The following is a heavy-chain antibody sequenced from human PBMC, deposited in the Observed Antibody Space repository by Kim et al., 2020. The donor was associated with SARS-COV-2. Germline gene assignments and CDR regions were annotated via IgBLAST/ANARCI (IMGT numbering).Heavy chain of an antibody. J-gene: IGHJ5*02. CDR1: GYSFSNYA. CDR3: AKYHCPSGGCYTGDWFDP. Sequence: ASVKVSCKASGYSFSNYAINWVRQAPGQGLEWMGWINTNNGNPTYAQGFMGRFVFSLDTSVSTAYLQINSLKAEDSAVYYCAKYHCPSGGCYTGDWFDPWGQGTLVTVSS. CDR2: INTNNGNP. V-gene: IGHV7-4-1*02. D-gene: IGHD2-2*02.